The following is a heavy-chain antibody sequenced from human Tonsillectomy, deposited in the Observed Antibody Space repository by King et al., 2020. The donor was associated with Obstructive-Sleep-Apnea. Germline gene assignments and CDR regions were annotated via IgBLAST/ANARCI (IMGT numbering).Heavy chain of an antibody. D-gene: IGHD6-13*01. CDR2: ISYDENIK. CDR3: FTYSSKNKDY. V-gene: IGHV3-30*03. Sequence: QVQLVESGGGVVQPGRSLRLSCAASGITFNTYVMHWVRQAPGKGLEWVAVISYDENIKYYADSVTGRFTISRDNSKNTLYLQMNRLRAEDTAVYYCFTYSSKNKDYWGQGTLVTVSS. CDR1: GITFNTYV. J-gene: IGHJ4*02.